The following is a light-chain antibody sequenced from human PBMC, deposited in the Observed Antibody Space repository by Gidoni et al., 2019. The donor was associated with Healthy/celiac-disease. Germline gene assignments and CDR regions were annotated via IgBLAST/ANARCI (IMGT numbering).Light chain of an antibody. CDR3: QSADSSGTSLYV. Sequence: SYELTKPPSVSVSPGQTARITCSGDALPKQYAYWYQQKPGQAPVLVIYKDSERPSGIPERFSGSSSGTTVTLTLSGVQAEDEADYYCQSADSSGTSLYVFGTGTKVTVL. J-gene: IGLJ1*01. V-gene: IGLV3-25*02. CDR1: ALPKQY. CDR2: KDS.